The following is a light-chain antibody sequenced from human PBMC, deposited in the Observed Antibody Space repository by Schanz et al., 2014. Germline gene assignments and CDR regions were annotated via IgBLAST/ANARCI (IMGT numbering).Light chain of an antibody. Sequence: QSALTQPASVSGSPGQSITISCTGTSSDVGGYNYVSWYQQHPGKAPKLMIYDVSNRPSGVSNRFSGSKSGNTASLTISGLQAEDEADYYCSSYTSIGTRVFGGGTKLTV. CDR3: SSYTSIGTRV. CDR1: SSDVGGYNY. J-gene: IGLJ3*02. CDR2: DVS. V-gene: IGLV2-14*01.